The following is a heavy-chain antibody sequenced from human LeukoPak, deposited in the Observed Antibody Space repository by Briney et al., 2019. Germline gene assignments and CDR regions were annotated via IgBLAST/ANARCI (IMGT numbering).Heavy chain of an antibody. Sequence: GGSLRLSCTGSGFTFGHYALAWVRQAPGKGLEWLGFIRSQAYGGTIEYAASVKGSFSISRDNSKSIADLQINSLKTEDTAVYYCARGGDFGVPAPLGIDAFDIWGQGTMVTVSS. V-gene: IGHV3-49*04. J-gene: IGHJ3*02. CDR2: IRSQAYGGTI. CDR3: ARGGDFGVPAPLGIDAFDI. D-gene: IGHD2-2*01. CDR1: GFTFGHYA.